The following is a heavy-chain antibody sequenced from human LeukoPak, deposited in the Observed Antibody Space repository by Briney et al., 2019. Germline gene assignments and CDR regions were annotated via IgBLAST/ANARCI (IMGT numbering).Heavy chain of an antibody. CDR3: ARNGPARIAAAGTGYFDY. D-gene: IGHD6-13*01. V-gene: IGHV3-23*01. CDR1: GFTFSSYG. Sequence: GGSLRLSCAASGFTFSSYGMHWVRQAPGKGLEWVSAISGSGGSTYYADSVKGRFTISRDNAKNSLYLQMNSLRAEDTAVYYCARNGPARIAAAGTGYFDYWGQGTLVTVSS. J-gene: IGHJ4*02. CDR2: ISGSGGST.